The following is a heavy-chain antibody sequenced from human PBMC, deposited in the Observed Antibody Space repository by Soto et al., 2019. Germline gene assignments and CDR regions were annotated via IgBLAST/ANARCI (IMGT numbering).Heavy chain of an antibody. D-gene: IGHD4-17*01. Sequence: GGSLRLSCAASGFTFDDYAMHWVRQAPGKGLEWVSGISWNSGSIGYADSVKGRFTISRDNAKNSLYLQMNSLRAEDTALYYCAKTIGDYGDYYFDYWGQGTLVTVSS. CDR2: ISWNSGSI. V-gene: IGHV3-9*01. CDR1: GFTFDDYA. CDR3: AKTIGDYGDYYFDY. J-gene: IGHJ4*02.